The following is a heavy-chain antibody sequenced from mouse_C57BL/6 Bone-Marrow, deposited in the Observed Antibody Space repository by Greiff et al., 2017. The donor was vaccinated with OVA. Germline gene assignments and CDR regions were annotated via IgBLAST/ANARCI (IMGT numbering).Heavy chain of an antibody. CDR2: IYPGGGYT. Sequence: QVQLQQSGAELVRPGTSVKMSCKASGYTFTNYWIGWAKQRPGHGLEWIGDIYPGGGYTNYNEKFKGKATLTADKSSSTAYMQFSSLTSEDSAIYYCARLDYMRTGCAYWGQGTLVTVSA. D-gene: IGHD2-12*01. CDR3: ARLDYMRTGCAY. CDR1: GYTFTNYW. V-gene: IGHV1-63*01. J-gene: IGHJ3*01.